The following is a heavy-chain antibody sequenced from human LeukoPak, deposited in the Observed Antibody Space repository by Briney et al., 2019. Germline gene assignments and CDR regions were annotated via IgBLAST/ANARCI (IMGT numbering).Heavy chain of an antibody. J-gene: IGHJ4*02. V-gene: IGHV3-33*01. CDR3: ARAFGASSGYSVDY. CDR2: IWYDGRNK. Sequence: GRSLRLSCAASGFTFSSYAMHWVRQAPGKGLEWGTGIWYDGRNKHYAVSAKRRFTISRDNSKTKLYLQMDSLSAEDTAVYYCARAFGASSGYSVDYWGQGTLVTVSS. D-gene: IGHD3-22*01. CDR1: GFTFSSYA.